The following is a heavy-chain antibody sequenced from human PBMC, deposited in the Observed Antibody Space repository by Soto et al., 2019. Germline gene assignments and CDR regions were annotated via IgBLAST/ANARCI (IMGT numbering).Heavy chain of an antibody. CDR3: TTLRLDP. J-gene: IGHJ5*02. V-gene: IGHV1-2*02. Sequence: ASVKVSCKASGYTFTALYMNWVRQAPGQGLEWMGWVNPNTGLTRYAQKFQDRVTMTRDTSINTAYMELRGLTSDDTAVYYCTTLRLDPWGQGXLVTVYS. CDR2: VNPNTGLT. D-gene: IGHD3-9*01. CDR1: GYTFTALY.